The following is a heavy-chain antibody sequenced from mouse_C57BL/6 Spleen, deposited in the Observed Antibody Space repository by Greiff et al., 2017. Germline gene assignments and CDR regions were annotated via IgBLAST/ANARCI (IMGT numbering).Heavy chain of an antibody. CDR2: ISSGSSTI. J-gene: IGHJ2*01. Sequence: DVMLVESGGGLVKPGGSLKLSCAASGFTFSDYGMHWVRQAPEKGLEWVAYISSGSSTIYYADTVKGRFTISRDNAKNTLFLQMTSLRSEDTAMYYCARTTYYGSSGFYFDYWGQGTTLTVSS. V-gene: IGHV5-17*01. CDR3: ARTTYYGSSGFYFDY. CDR1: GFTFSDYG. D-gene: IGHD1-1*01.